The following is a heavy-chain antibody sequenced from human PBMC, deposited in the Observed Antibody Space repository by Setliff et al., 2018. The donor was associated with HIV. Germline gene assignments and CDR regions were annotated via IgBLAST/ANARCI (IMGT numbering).Heavy chain of an antibody. J-gene: IGHJ4*02. D-gene: IGHD1-26*01. V-gene: IGHV4-59*11. Sequence: PSETLSLTCTVSGDSINTHYWSWIRQPPGKGLEWIGYVSQTGNTNSNPSLKSRVTISVDTSKNEFSLRLRSVTAADTAIYYCARSTVGVGATFPWCRGTLVTVSS. CDR1: GDSINTHY. CDR2: VSQTGNT. CDR3: ARSTVGVGATFP.